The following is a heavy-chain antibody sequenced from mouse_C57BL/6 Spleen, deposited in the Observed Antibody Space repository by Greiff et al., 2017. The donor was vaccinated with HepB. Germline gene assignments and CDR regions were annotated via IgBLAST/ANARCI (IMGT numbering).Heavy chain of an antibody. CDR3: ARHEESYYYGTYNAMDY. V-gene: IGHV1-62-2*01. Sequence: QVQLQQSGAELVKPGASVKLSCKASGYPFTEYTIHWVKQRSGQGLEWIGWFYPGSGSIKYNEKFKDKATLTSDKSSSTVYMELSRLTSEDSAVYFCARHEESYYYGTYNAMDYWGQGTSVTVSS. CDR2: FYPGSGSI. D-gene: IGHD1-1*01. J-gene: IGHJ4*01. CDR1: GYPFTEYT.